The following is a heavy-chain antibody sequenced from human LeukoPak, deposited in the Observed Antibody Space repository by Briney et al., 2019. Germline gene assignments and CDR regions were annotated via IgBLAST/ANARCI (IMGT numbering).Heavy chain of an antibody. CDR1: GGTFSSDI. CDR2: IIPIFSTT. CDR3: ARGTGLWFGEKTKYYYMDF. J-gene: IGHJ6*03. D-gene: IGHD3-10*01. V-gene: IGHV1-69*06. Sequence: SVKVSFKTSGGTFSSDIISWVRQAPGQGLEWMGEIIPIFSTTNYAQKFQGRVTITADKATSTAYMELSSLRSEDTAVYYCARGTGLWFGEKTKYYYMDFWGKGTTVTVSS.